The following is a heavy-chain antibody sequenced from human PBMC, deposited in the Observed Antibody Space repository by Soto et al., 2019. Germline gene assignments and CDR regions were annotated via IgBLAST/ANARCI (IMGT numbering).Heavy chain of an antibody. CDR3: ASYPLYCSSTSCYAFF. J-gene: IGHJ4*02. Sequence: SVKVSCKASGGTFSSYTISWVRQAPGQGLEWMGRIIPILGIANYAQKFQGRVTITADKSTSTAYMELSSLRSEDTAVYYCASYPLYCSSTSCYAFFWGQGTLVTVSS. CDR2: IIPILGIA. CDR1: GGTFSSYT. V-gene: IGHV1-69*02. D-gene: IGHD2-2*01.